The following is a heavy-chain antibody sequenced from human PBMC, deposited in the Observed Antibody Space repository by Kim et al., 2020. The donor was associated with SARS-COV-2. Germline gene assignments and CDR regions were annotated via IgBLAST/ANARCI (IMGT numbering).Heavy chain of an antibody. D-gene: IGHD1-26*01. Sequence: YAQKLQGRVNMTTDTATSTAYMELRSLRSDDTAVYYCARGRSYGRDDFDYWGQGTLVTVSS. CDR3: ARGRSYGRDDFDY. V-gene: IGHV1-18*01. J-gene: IGHJ4*02.